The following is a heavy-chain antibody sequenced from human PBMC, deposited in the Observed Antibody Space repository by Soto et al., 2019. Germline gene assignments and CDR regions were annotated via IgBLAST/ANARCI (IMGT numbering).Heavy chain of an antibody. Sequence: GGSLRLSCAASGFTFSSYGMHWVRQAPGKGLEWVAVISYDGSNKYYADSVKGRFTISRDNSKNTQYLQMNSLGAEDTAVYYCAKDRGSGWPAEYFQHWGQGTLVTVSS. V-gene: IGHV3-30*18. CDR1: GFTFSSYG. J-gene: IGHJ1*01. CDR3: AKDRGSGWPAEYFQH. D-gene: IGHD6-19*01. CDR2: ISYDGSNK.